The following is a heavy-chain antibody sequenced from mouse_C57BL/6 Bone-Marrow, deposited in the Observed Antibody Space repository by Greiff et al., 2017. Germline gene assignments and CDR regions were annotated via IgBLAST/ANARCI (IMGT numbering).Heavy chain of an antibody. V-gene: IGHV1-80*01. CDR1: GYAFSSYW. D-gene: IGHD1-2*01. Sequence: VKLMESGAELVKPGASVKISCKASGYAFSSYWMNWVKQRPGKGLGWIGQIYPGDGDTNYNGKFKGKATLTADKSSSTAYMQGSSLTSEDSAVYFCAGLRLDYWGQGTTLTVSS. CDR2: IYPGDGDT. CDR3: AGLRLDY. J-gene: IGHJ2*01.